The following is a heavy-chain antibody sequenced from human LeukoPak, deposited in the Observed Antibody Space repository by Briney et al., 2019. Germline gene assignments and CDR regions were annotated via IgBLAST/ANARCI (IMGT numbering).Heavy chain of an antibody. CDR2: MYYSGST. V-gene: IGHV4-59*01. J-gene: IGHJ6*02. Sequence: PSEALSLTCNVSAGSISYYYWSWIRQPPGKGLEWIGYMYYSGSTNYNPSLKSRVTISVDTSKNQFSLKLNSVTAADTAVYFCAKDTSGSYAMDVWGQGTTVTVSS. CDR3: AKDTSGSYAMDV. D-gene: IGHD5-12*01. CDR1: AGSISYYY.